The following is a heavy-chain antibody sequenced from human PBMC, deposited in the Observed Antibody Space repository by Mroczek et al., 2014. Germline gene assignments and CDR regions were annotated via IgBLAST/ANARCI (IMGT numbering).Heavy chain of an antibody. CDR3: TTDPGSYGSLFRFDY. D-gene: IGHD5-18*01. Sequence: VQLVESGGGLVKPGGSLRLSCAASGFTFSNAWMSWVRQAPGKGLEWVGRIKSKTDGGTTDYAAPVKGRFTISRDDSKNTLYLQMNSLKTEDTAVYYCTTDPGSYGSLFRFDYWGQGTLVTVSS. V-gene: IGHV3-15*01. CDR1: GFTFSNAW. J-gene: IGHJ4*02. CDR2: IKSKTDGGTT.